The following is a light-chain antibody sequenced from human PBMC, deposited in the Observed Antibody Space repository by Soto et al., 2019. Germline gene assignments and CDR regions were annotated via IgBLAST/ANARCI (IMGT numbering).Light chain of an antibody. V-gene: IGKV1-5*03. CDR1: QTISSW. CDR2: KAS. J-gene: IGKJ1*01. Sequence: IQISQVPSPPPVYIRDRVTITCRASQTISSWLAWYQQKPGKAPKLLIYKASTLKSGVPSRFSGSGSGTEFTLTISSLQPDDFATYYCQHYNSYSEAFGQGS. CDR3: QHYNSYSEA.